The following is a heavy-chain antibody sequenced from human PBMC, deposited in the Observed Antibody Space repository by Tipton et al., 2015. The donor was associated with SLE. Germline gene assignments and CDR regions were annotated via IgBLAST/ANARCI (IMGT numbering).Heavy chain of an antibody. J-gene: IGHJ4*02. D-gene: IGHD3-3*02. CDR3: ETFAQSRLFDY. CDR2: IYYSGST. CDR1: GGSISSTNFF. V-gene: IGHV4-39*07. Sequence: TLSLTCTVSGGSISSTNFFWGWIRQPPGKGLEWIGTIYYSGSTYYNLSLKSRVTISVDTSRNQFSLRLISVTAADTAVYYCETFAQSRLFDYWGQGRLVTVSS.